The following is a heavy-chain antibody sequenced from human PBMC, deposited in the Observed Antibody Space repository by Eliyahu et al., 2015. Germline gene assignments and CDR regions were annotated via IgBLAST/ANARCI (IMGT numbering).Heavy chain of an antibody. Sequence: QVQLQESGPGLVKPSETLSLTCSVSGGSIRSYSWNWIRQPAGKGLEWIGRMLPSGNTDYNPSLKSRVTMSVDTSKNYFSLRLSSVTAADTAMYYCARDYDYDFKFDLWGRGTLVTVSS. CDR3: ARDYDYDFKFDL. D-gene: IGHD3-16*01. J-gene: IGHJ2*01. V-gene: IGHV4-4*07. CDR2: MLPSGNT. CDR1: GGSIRSYS.